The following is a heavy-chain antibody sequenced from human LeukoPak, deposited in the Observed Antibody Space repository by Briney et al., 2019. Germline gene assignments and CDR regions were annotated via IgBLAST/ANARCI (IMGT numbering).Heavy chain of an antibody. CDR2: IYYNGNT. Sequence: SETLSLTCSVSGGSVSSNSFYWSWIRQPPGKGLEWIGFIYYNGNTNYNPSLKSRLTMSVDTSKNQFSLKLNSVTAADTAVYYCARGAFFCSGASCPSPFDFWGQGTMGNVSS. V-gene: IGHV4-61*01. J-gene: IGHJ3*01. CDR3: ARGAFFCSGASCPSPFDF. CDR1: GGSVSSNSFY. D-gene: IGHD2-8*02.